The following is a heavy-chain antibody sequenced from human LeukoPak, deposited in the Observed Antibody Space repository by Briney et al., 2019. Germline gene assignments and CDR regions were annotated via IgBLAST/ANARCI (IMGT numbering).Heavy chain of an antibody. Sequence: SETLSLTCTVSGGSISTYYWSWIRQPPGKGLEWMGYIYYSGSTNYNPSLKSRATISVDTSKNQFSLKLSSVTAADTAVYYCARAQWYTIDYWGQGTLVTVSS. CDR2: IYYSGST. J-gene: IGHJ4*02. CDR1: GGSISTYY. D-gene: IGHD1-1*01. CDR3: ARAQWYTIDY. V-gene: IGHV4-59*01.